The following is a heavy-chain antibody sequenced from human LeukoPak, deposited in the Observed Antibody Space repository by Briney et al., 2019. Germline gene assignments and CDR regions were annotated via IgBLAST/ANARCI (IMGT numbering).Heavy chain of an antibody. V-gene: IGHV3-21*01. D-gene: IGHD6-13*01. CDR2: ISSYGGDT. CDR1: AFTFSTYW. Sequence: GGSLRLSCAASAFTFSTYWMSWVRQAPGKGLEWVSAISSYGGDTYYANSVKGRFTISRDNADNSLYLHMNSLRAEDTATYYCARAPGYRSFLDYWGQGTLVTVSS. CDR3: ARAPGYRSFLDY. J-gene: IGHJ4*02.